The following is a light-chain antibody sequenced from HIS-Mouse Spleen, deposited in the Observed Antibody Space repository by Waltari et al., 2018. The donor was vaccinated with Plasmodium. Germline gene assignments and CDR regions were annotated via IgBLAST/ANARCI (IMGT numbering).Light chain of an antibody. J-gene: IGKJ3*01. CDR1: KSVSSN. CDR2: GAS. CDR3: QQYNNWSFT. V-gene: IGKV3-15*01. Sequence: IVMTHSPATLSLSPGRRSTLSCRASKSVSSNLAWYQQKPGQAPRLLIYGASTRATGIPARFSGSVSGTEFTLTISSLQSEDFAVYYCQQYNNWSFTFGPGTKVDIK.